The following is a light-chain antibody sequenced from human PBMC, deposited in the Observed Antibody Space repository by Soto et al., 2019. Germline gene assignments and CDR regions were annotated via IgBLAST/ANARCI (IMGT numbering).Light chain of an antibody. CDR1: SSNIGANYD. CDR2: GDS. Sequence: QSVLTQPPSVSGAPGQRVTISCTGSSSNIGANYDVHWYQHLPGTAPKLLISGDSNRPSGVPDRFSGSKSGTSASLGITGRLAEDEADYYCQSYDSSLRGWVFGGGTKLTVL. CDR3: QSYDSSLRGWV. J-gene: IGLJ3*02. V-gene: IGLV1-40*01.